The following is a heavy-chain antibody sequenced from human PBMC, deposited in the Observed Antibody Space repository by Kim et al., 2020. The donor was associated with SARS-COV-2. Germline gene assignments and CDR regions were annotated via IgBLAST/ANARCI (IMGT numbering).Heavy chain of an antibody. D-gene: IGHD6-13*01. J-gene: IGHJ6*02. V-gene: IGHV5-51*01. CDR1: GYSFTSYW. CDR3: ARLGGSSSWKQYYYYGMDV. Sequence: GESLKISCKGSGYSFTSYWIGWVRQMPGKGLEWMGIIYPGDSDTRYSPSFQGQVTISADKSISTAYLQWSSLKASDTAMYYCARLGGSSSWKQYYYYGMDVWGQGTTVTVSS. CDR2: IYPGDSDT.